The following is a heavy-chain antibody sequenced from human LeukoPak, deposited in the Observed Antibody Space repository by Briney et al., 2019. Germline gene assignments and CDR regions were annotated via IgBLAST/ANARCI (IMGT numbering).Heavy chain of an antibody. Sequence: ASVKVSCKTSGYTFTRCAVHWVRQAPGQRLEWMGWIHADSGNTKYSQKLQGRVTIARDTSASTIYMELSSLRFEDTAIYYCARDSFGVRGFDHWGQGTPVTVSS. D-gene: IGHD3-10*01. CDR1: GYTFTRCA. V-gene: IGHV1-3*01. J-gene: IGHJ4*02. CDR2: IHADSGNT. CDR3: ARDSFGVRGFDH.